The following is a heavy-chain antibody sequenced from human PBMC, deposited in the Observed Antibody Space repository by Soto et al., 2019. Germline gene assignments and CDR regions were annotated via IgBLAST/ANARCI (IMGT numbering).Heavy chain of an antibody. Sequence: ASVKFSCKASGYTFTSYGISWVRQAPGQGLEWMGWISAYNGNTNYAQKLQGRVTMTTDTSTSTAYMELRSLRSDDTAVYYCARDRVVPAAILYYYYGMDVWGQGTKVTVSS. CDR1: GYTFTSYG. J-gene: IGHJ6*02. V-gene: IGHV1-18*01. CDR3: ARDRVVPAAILYYYYGMDV. CDR2: ISAYNGNT. D-gene: IGHD2-2*01.